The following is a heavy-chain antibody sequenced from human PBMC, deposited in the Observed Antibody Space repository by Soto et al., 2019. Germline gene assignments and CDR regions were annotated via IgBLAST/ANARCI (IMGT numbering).Heavy chain of an antibody. CDR1: GGSVTSNY. D-gene: IGHD6-6*01. Sequence: SETLSLTCTVSGGSVTSNYWTWIRQPAGKGLEWIGRMYISGTTDYNPSLRGRATMSVDTSKNQFSLTSTSVTAADTAVYYCARERAAPSWIDPWGRGTLVTVSS. CDR3: ARERAAPSWIDP. J-gene: IGHJ5*02. V-gene: IGHV4-4*07. CDR2: MYISGTT.